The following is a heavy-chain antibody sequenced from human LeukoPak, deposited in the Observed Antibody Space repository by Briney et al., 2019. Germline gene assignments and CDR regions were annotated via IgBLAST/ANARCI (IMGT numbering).Heavy chain of an antibody. CDR1: GFTFSSYG. CDR3: ARHIAVAGTWAYDY. D-gene: IGHD6-19*01. J-gene: IGHJ4*02. V-gene: IGHV3-30*03. Sequence: GRSLRLPCAASGFTFSSYGMHWVRQAPGKGLEWVAVISYDGSNKYYADSVKGRFTISRDNSKNTLYLQMNSLRAEDTAVYYCARHIAVAGTWAYDYWGQGTLVTVSS. CDR2: ISYDGSNK.